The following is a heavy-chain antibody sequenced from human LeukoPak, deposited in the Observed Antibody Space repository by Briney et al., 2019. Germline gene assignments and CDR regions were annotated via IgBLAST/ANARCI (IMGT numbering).Heavy chain of an antibody. Sequence: ASVKVSCKASGYTFTGYYVHWVRRAPGQGLEWMGWINGNSGGTNSAQKFQGSVTMTRDTSISTAYMELSSLRSDDTAVYYCANMAGGWKYYFDYWGQGTQVTVSS. J-gene: IGHJ4*02. D-gene: IGHD6-19*01. CDR3: ANMAGGWKYYFDY. CDR2: INGNSGGT. CDR1: GYTFTGYY. V-gene: IGHV1-2*02.